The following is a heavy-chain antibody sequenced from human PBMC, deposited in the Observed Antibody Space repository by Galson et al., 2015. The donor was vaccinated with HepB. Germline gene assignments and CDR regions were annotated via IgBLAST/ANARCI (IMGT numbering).Heavy chain of an antibody. Sequence: SVKVSCKASGGTFSSYAISWVRQAPGQGLEWMGGIIPIFGTANYAQKFQGRVTITADKSTSTAYMELSSLRSEDTAVYYCARDPGRFLEWLLPSYNWFDPWGQGTLVTVSS. CDR2: IIPIFGTA. V-gene: IGHV1-69*06. CDR3: ARDPGRFLEWLLPSYNWFDP. D-gene: IGHD3-3*01. CDR1: GGTFSSYA. J-gene: IGHJ5*02.